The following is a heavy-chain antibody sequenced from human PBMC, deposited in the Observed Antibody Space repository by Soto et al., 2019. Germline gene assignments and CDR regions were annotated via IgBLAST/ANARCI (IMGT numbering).Heavy chain of an antibody. CDR3: TRSYSSRWSSPHQARDV. J-gene: IGHJ6*02. V-gene: IGHV3-49*04. CDR1: EFSFGDYA. Sequence: GGSLRLSCTGSEFSFGDYAMTWVRQAQGKGLEWVACIRGKAYGGAVEYAASVKGRFTISRDDSKSIAYLQMDSLKREDSGVYYCTRSYSSRWSSPHQARDVWGQGTKVTAAS. D-gene: IGHD2-2*01. CDR2: IRGKAYGGAV.